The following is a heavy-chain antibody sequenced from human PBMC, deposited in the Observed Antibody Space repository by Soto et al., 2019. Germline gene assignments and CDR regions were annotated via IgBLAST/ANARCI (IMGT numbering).Heavy chain of an antibody. D-gene: IGHD1-26*01. CDR2: IYYSGST. J-gene: IGHJ5*02. CDR3: ATGGVSGTKWFDP. V-gene: IGHV4-31*03. CDR1: GGSISSGGYY. Sequence: SETLSLTCTVSGGSISSGGYYWSWIRQHPGKGLEWIGYIYYSGSTYYNPSLKSRVTISVDTSKNQFSLKLSSVTAADTAVYYCATGGVSGTKWFDPWGQGTLVTVSS.